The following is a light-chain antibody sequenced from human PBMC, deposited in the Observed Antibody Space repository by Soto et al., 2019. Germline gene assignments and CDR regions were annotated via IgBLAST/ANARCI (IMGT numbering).Light chain of an antibody. CDR3: QKYSRVPL. J-gene: IGKJ3*01. Sequence: DIQMTQSPSSLSASVGDRVTITCRASQGISNYIAWYQQKPGKAPKLLIYAASTLQSGVPSRFSGSGSGTDFTLTINSLQPEAVATYSCQKYSRVPLFGPGTKVDIK. V-gene: IGKV1-27*01. CDR2: AAS. CDR1: QGISNY.